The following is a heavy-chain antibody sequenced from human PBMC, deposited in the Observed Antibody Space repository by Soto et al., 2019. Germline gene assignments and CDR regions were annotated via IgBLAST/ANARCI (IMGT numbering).Heavy chain of an antibody. J-gene: IGHJ5*02. V-gene: IGHV4-30-4*01. CDR3: ARERHDGSRLVP. CDR2: IYYSGST. D-gene: IGHD6-13*01. CDR1: GGCISSGDYY. Sequence: PSETLALTCTVYGGCISSGDYYWSWIRQPPGKGLEWIGYIYYSGSTYYNPSLKSRVTISVDTSKNQFSLKLSSVTAADTAVYYCARERHDGSRLVPWGQGTLVTVSS.